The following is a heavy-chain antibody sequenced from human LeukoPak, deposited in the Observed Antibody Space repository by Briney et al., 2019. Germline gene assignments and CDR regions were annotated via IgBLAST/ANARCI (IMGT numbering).Heavy chain of an antibody. CDR2: IYHSGST. J-gene: IGHJ5*02. CDR3: ARGSCSSTSCPGGDWFDP. CDR1: GGSISSSNW. V-gene: IGHV4-4*02. Sequence: PSETLSLTCAVSGGSISSSNWWSWVRQPPGKGLEWIGEIYHSGSTNYNPSLKSRVTISVDKSKNQFSLKLSSVTAADTAVYYCARGSCSSTSCPGGDWFDPWGQGTLVTVSS. D-gene: IGHD2-2*01.